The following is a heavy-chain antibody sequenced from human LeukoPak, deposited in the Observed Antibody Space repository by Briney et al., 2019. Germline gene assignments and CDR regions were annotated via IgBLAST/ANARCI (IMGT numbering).Heavy chain of an antibody. J-gene: IGHJ4*02. CDR1: GVTFSSYA. D-gene: IGHD2-15*01. V-gene: IGHV1-69*04. CDR3: ARDEPCSGGSCYGEY. Sequence: SVKVSCKASGVTFSSYAISWVRQAPGQGLEWMGRIIPILGIANYAQKFQGRVTITADKSTSTAYMELSSLRSEDTAVYYCARDEPCSGGSCYGEYWGQGTLVTVSS. CDR2: IIPILGIA.